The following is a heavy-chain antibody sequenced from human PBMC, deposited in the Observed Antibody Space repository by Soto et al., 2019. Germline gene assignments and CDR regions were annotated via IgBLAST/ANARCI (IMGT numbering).Heavy chain of an antibody. CDR2: IRSKAYGGTT. CDR3: TRDKDDFWSGYWDAFDI. CDR1: GFTFGDYA. V-gene: IGHV3-49*03. Sequence: GGSLRLSCTASGFTFGDYAMSWFRQAPGKGLEWVGFIRSKAYGGTTEYAASVKGRFTISRDDSKSIAYLQMNSLKTEDTAVYYCTRDKDDFWSGYWDAFDIWGQGTMVTVSS. D-gene: IGHD3-3*01. J-gene: IGHJ3*02.